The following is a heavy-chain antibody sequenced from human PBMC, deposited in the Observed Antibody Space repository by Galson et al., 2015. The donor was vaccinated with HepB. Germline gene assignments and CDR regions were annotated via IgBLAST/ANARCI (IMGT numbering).Heavy chain of an antibody. Sequence: SLRLSCAASGFTFSQSWMTWVRQPPGKGLEWVANMNQDGSVKNYVDPVKGRFTISRDNAKNSLYLQMNSLRDEDTAMYYCARGHYGMDVWGQGTTVTVSS. CDR3: ARGHYGMDV. V-gene: IGHV3-7*03. J-gene: IGHJ6*02. CDR1: GFTFSQSW. CDR2: MNQDGSVK.